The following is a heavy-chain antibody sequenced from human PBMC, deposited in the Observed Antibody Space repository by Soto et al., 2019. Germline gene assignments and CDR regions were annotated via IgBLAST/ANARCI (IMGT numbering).Heavy chain of an antibody. CDR2: INGDGRII. V-gene: IGHV3-74*01. CDR3: AREGTDYYYKDV. Sequence: EVQLVESGGGLVQPGGSLRLSCAASAFTFTNYWMHWVGQAPGKGLVWVSRINGDGRIITYANSVKGRITVSRDNAKNRLYWEMNSLRAEHTAVYYCAREGTDYYYKDVWGKGTTVTVSS. J-gene: IGHJ6*03. CDR1: AFTFTNYW.